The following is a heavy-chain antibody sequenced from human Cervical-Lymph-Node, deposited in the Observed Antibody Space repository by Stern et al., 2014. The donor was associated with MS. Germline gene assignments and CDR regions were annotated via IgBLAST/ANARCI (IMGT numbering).Heavy chain of an antibody. D-gene: IGHD2-2*01. J-gene: IGHJ5*02. V-gene: IGHV4-59*01. Sequence: QVQLQESGPGLVKPSETLSLTCTVSGGSISSYYWSWIRQPPGKGLEWIGYIYYSGSTNYNPSLKSRVTISVDTSKNQFSLKLSSVTAADTAVYYCAREVVVPAAMRWFDPWGQGTLVTVSS. CDR2: IYYSGST. CDR3: AREVVVPAAMRWFDP. CDR1: GGSISSYY.